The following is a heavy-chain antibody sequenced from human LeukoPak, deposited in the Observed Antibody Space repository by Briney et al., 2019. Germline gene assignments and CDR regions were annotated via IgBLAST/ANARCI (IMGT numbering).Heavy chain of an antibody. CDR3: ARRWVRGVLDN. V-gene: IGHV4-4*07. Sequence: KPSETLSLTCTVSGGSISSYYWSWIRQPAGKGLEWIGRIHHSGSTFYNPSLKSRVTISVDTSKNLFSLKLTSVTAADTAVYYCARRWVRGVLDNWGQGTLVTVSS. J-gene: IGHJ4*02. D-gene: IGHD3-10*01. CDR2: IHHSGST. CDR1: GGSISSYY.